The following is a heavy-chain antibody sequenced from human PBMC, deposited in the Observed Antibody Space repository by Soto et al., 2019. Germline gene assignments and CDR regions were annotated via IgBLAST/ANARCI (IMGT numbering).Heavy chain of an antibody. CDR3: ARGSYYGGVDY. CDR2: IYYSGST. J-gene: IGHJ4*02. CDR1: GGSISSGGYY. Sequence: PSETLSLTCTVSGGSISSGGYYWSWIRQHPGKGLEWIGYIYYSGSTYYSPSLKSRVTISVDTSKNQFSLKLSSVTAADTAVYYCARGSYYGGVDYWGQGTLVTVSS. V-gene: IGHV4-31*03. D-gene: IGHD1-26*01.